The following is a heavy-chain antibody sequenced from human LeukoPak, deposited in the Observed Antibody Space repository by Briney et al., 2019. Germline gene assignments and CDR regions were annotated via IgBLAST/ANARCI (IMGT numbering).Heavy chain of an antibody. CDR2: ISGSGGST. V-gene: IGHV3-23*01. D-gene: IGHD3-10*01. J-gene: IGHJ4*02. CDR3: AKDLQAVLLWFGELLERGYFDY. Sequence: GRSLRLSCAASGFTFSSYAMSWVRQAPGKGLEWVSAISGSGGSTYYADSVKGRFTISRDNSKNTLYLQMNSLRAENTAVYYCAKDLQAVLLWFGELLERGYFDYWGQGTLVTVSS. CDR1: GFTFSSYA.